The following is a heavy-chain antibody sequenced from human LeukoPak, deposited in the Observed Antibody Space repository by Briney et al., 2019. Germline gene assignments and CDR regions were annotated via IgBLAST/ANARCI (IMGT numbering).Heavy chain of an antibody. V-gene: IGHV1-2*02. CDR3: ARVGPIVVRGSVISYYFDY. CDR2: INPNSGGT. CDR1: GYTFTGYY. D-gene: IGHD3-10*01. J-gene: IGHJ4*02. Sequence: RASVKVSCKASGYTFTGYYMHWVRQAPGQGLEWMGWINPNSGGTNYAQKFQGRVTMTRDTSISTAYMELSRLRSDDTAVYYCARVGPIVVRGSVISYYFDYWGQGTLVTVSS.